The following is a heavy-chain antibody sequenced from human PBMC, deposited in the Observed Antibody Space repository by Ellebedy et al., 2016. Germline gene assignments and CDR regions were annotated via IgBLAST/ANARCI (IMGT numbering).Heavy chain of an antibody. CDR3: ARDPPSYGMDV. CDR2: INPNSGGT. Sequence: ASVKVSXXVSGYTFTGYYMHWVRQAPGQGLEWMGWINPNSGGTNYAQKFQGRVTMTRDTSISTAYMELSRLRSDDTAVYYCARDPPSYGMDVWGQGTTVTVSS. V-gene: IGHV1-2*02. J-gene: IGHJ6*02. CDR1: GYTFTGYY.